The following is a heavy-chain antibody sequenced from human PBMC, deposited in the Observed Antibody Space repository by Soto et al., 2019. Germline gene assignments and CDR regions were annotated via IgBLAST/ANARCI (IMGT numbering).Heavy chain of an antibody. V-gene: IGHV3-33*01. D-gene: IGHD3-10*01. J-gene: IGHJ6*02. CDR3: ARDLDYYGSGSYYNRGYYYYYGMDV. CDR1: GFTFSSYG. CDR2: IWYDGSNK. Sequence: ESGGGVVQPGRSLRLSCAASGFTFSSYGMHWVRQAPGKGLEWVAVIWYDGSNKYYADSVKGRFTISRDNSKNTLYLQMNSLRAEDTAVYYCARDLDYYGSGSYYNRGYYYYYGMDVWGQGTTVTVSS.